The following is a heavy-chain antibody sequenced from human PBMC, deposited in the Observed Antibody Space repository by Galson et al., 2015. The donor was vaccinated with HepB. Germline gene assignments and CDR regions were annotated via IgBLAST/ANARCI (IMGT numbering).Heavy chain of an antibody. CDR1: GFTFSSYA. CDR2: ISYDGSNK. J-gene: IGHJ5*02. V-gene: IGHV3-30-3*01. D-gene: IGHD3-10*01. Sequence: SLRLSCAASGFTFSSYAMHWVRQAPGKGLEWVAVISYDGSNKYYADSVKGRFTISRDNSKNTLYLQMNSLRAEDTAVYYCACGGNGSGSYYRRWFDPWGQGTLVTVSS. CDR3: ACGGNGSGSYYRRWFDP.